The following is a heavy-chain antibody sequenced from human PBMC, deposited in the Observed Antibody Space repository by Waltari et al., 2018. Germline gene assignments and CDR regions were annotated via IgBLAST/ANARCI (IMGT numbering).Heavy chain of an antibody. CDR1: GFTFSSYA. V-gene: IGHV3-23*03. CDR2: IYSGGST. Sequence: EVQLLESGGGLVQPGGSLRLSCAASGFTFSSYAMSWVRQAPGKGLEWVSVIYSGGSTYYADSVKGRFTISRDNSKNTLYLQMNSLRAEDTAVYYCAKTTVTDNFDYWGQGTLVTVSS. D-gene: IGHD4-17*01. J-gene: IGHJ4*02. CDR3: AKTTVTDNFDY.